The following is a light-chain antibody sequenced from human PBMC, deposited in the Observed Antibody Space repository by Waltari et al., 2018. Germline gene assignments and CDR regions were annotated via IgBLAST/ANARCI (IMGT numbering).Light chain of an antibody. V-gene: IGKV1-39*01. CDR3: QQTYSTPRT. Sequence: DIQMTQSPSSLSASVGARFSITCRTSQTISSYLNWYKQKPGKAPNLLIYAASSLQSGVPSRFSGSGSGTDFTLTISSLQSEDFATYYCQQTYSTPRTFGQGTKVEVK. CDR2: AAS. J-gene: IGKJ1*01. CDR1: QTISSY.